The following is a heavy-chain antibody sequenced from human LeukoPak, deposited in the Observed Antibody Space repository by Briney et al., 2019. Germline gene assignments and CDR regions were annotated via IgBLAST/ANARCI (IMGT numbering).Heavy chain of an antibody. V-gene: IGHV1-2*02. Sequence: ASVKVSCKPSTYTFRGYYIHSLRQAPGQGREWLGWIDTKSGDTQYAENFQGRVTMTKDTSITTAYMQLSGLRSDDTAVYYCATPSPLRYFDWLIPPVDYYFHYWGQGYLVTVSS. CDR2: IDTKSGDT. J-gene: IGHJ4*02. CDR1: TYTFRGYY. D-gene: IGHD3-9*01. CDR3: ATPSPLRYFDWLIPPVDYYFHY.